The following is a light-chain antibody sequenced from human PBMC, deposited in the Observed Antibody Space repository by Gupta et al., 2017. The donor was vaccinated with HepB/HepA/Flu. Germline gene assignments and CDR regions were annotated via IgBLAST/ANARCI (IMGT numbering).Light chain of an antibody. CDR1: QSVSTY. V-gene: IGKV3-11*01. J-gene: IGKJ5*01. Sequence: EIVLTQSPDTLSLSPGERATLSCRASQSVSTYLAWYKQKPGQAPRLLIYDISHRNTGIPARLSGSDSGTDVTLTISGREQEDFAVYYCQQRCNWPLPTFGQGTRLQIK. CDR3: QQRCNWPLPT. CDR2: DIS.